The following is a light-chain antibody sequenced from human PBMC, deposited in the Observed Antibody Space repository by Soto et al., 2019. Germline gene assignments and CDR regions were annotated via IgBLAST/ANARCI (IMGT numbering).Light chain of an antibody. CDR1: SSDVGSYNR. CDR3: NSYIGSSTYV. V-gene: IGLV2-18*02. Sequence: QSALTQPPSVSGSPGQSVAISCTGTSSDVGSYNRVSWYQQPPGAAPKLMIYEVSNRPSGVPDRFSGSKSGNTASLTISGLQAEDEADYYCNSYIGSSTYVFGTGTKVTVL. CDR2: EVS. J-gene: IGLJ1*01.